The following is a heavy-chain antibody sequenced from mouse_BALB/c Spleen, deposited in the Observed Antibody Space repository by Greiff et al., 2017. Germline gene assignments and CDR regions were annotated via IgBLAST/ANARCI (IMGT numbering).Heavy chain of an antibody. J-gene: IGHJ3*01. V-gene: IGHV1-61*01. CDR3: ARSSDYGTWFAY. CDR1: GYTFTSYW. CDR2: IHPSDSET. Sequence: VQLQQPGAELVRPGASVKLSCKASGYTFTSYWMNWVKQRPGQGLEWIGMIHPSDSETRFNQKFKDKATLTADKSSSTAYMQLSSPTSEDSAVFYCARSSDYGTWFAYWGQGTPVTVSA. D-gene: IGHD3-1*01.